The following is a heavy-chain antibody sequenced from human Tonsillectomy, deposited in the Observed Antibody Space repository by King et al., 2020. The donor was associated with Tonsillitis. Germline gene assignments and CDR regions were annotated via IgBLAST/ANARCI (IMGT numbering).Heavy chain of an antibody. D-gene: IGHD3-22*01. V-gene: IGHV3-21*01. CDR2: ISSSSSYI. CDR3: AREGDYYDSSGYYTQTFDY. Sequence: VQLVESGGGLVKPGGSLRLSCAASGFTFSSYSMNWVRQAPGKGLEWVSSISSSSSYIYYADSVKGRFTISRDNAKNSLYLQMNSLRAEDTAVYYCAREGDYYDSSGYYTQTFDYWGQGTLVTVSS. CDR1: GFTFSSYS. J-gene: IGHJ4*02.